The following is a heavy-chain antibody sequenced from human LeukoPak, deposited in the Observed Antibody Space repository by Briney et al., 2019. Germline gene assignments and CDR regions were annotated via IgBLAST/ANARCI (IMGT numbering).Heavy chain of an antibody. Sequence: SQTLSLTCAISGDSVSSNSAAWNWIRQSPSRGLEWLGRTYYRSKWYNDYAVSVKSRITINPDTSKNQFSLQLNSVTPEDTAVCYCARGVFEYSSSSAQYYFDYWGQGTLVTVSS. CDR3: ARGVFEYSSSSAQYYFDY. D-gene: IGHD6-6*01. J-gene: IGHJ4*02. CDR1: GDSVSSNSAA. CDR2: TYYRSKWYN. V-gene: IGHV6-1*01.